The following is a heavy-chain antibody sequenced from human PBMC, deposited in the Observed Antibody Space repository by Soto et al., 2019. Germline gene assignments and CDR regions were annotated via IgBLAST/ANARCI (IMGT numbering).Heavy chain of an antibody. CDR1: GYPFTSYG. D-gene: IGHD2-15*01. V-gene: IGHV1-18*04. Sequence: SVSDACMASGYPFTSYGISWVRQAPGQGLEWMGWISGYNGNTNYAQKVQGRVTQTTDTSTSTAYMELRSLRSDDTAVYYCARYEMEDCCGLGNFDQWGQGNAVTVSS. CDR2: ISGYNGNT. J-gene: IGHJ5*02. CDR3: ARYEMEDCCGLGNFDQ.